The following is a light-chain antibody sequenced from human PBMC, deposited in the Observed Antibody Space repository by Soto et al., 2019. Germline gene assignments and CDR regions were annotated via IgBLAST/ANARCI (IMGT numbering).Light chain of an antibody. CDR3: HQRSNWPSLT. J-gene: IGKJ4*01. V-gene: IGKV3-11*01. CDR1: QSVSSY. Sequence: EIVLTQSPATLSLSPGERATLSCRASQSVSSYLAWYQQNPGQAPRLLIYDASNRATGIPARFSGSGPGTAFTLTISSLQPEDFAVSYGHQRSNWPSLTFGGGTKVEIK. CDR2: DAS.